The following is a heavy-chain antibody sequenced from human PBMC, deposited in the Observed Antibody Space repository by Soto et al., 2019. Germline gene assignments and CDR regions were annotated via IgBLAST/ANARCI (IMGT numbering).Heavy chain of an antibody. CDR2: IIPVFGTA. Sequence: QVQLVQSGAEVKKPGSSVKVSCKASGGVFRNYAINWVRQAPGQGLEWMGGIIPVFGTADYPQKFQGRVTITADESTPTAYMEPTSLKTEDTAVYFCARDRWGSYSFDSWGQGTLVTVAS. J-gene: IGHJ5*01. CDR1: GGVFRNYA. V-gene: IGHV1-69*01. CDR3: ARDRWGSYSFDS. D-gene: IGHD1-26*01.